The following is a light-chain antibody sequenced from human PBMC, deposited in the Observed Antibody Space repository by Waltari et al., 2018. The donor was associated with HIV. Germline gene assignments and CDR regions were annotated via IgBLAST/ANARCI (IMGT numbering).Light chain of an antibody. J-gene: IGKJ3*01. CDR1: QGIRNY. V-gene: IGKV1-9*01. Sequence: DIVLTQSPPVPSASVGDRITITCRASQGIRNYLAWYQRKQGRAPKLLIYGASTLADGVPSRFGGSGSGTEFTLTITRLQPEDFATYYCQQQTSYPLTFGPGTRVDVK. CDR2: GAS. CDR3: QQQTSYPLT.